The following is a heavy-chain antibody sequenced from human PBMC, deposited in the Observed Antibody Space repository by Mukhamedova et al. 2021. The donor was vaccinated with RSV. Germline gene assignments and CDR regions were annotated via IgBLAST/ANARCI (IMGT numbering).Heavy chain of an antibody. V-gene: IGHV3-7*01. Sequence: NYWLSWVRQAPGRGLEWVANIKQDGSEKFYVDSVKGRFTISIDNAENSLYLQMNSLRAEDTAVYYCTRSAQYCTSTTCPGVDSWG. CDR3: TRSAQYCTSTTCPGVDS. CDR1: NYW. D-gene: IGHD2-2*01. J-gene: IGHJ5*01. CDR2: IKQDGSEK.